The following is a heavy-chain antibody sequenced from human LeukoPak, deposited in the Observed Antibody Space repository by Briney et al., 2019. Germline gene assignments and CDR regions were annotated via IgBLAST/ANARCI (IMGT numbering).Heavy chain of an antibody. CDR2: INHSGST. V-gene: IGHV4-34*01. CDR3: ARGVIVVVVAANYYYYYGMDV. D-gene: IGHD2-15*01. Sequence: PSETLSLTCAVYGGSFSGYYWSWIRQPPGKGLEWIGEINHSGSTNYNPSLKSRVTISVDTSKNQFSLKLCSVTAADTAVYYCARGVIVVVVAANYYYYYGMDVWGQGTTVTVSS. CDR1: GGSFSGYY. J-gene: IGHJ6*02.